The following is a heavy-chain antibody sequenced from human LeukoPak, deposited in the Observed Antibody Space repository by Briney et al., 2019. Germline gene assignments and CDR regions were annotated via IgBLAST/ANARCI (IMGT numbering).Heavy chain of an antibody. V-gene: IGHV3-53*01. J-gene: IGHJ4*02. CDR2: IYSGGST. CDR1: GFTVSSKY. D-gene: IGHD6-19*01. CDR3: ARGLKYSTGWYYFDY. Sequence: GGSLRLPCAASGFTVSSKYMSWARQAPGKGLEWVSVIYSGGSTYYGVSVKGRFTISRDNSKNTLYLQMNSLRAEDTAVYYCARGLKYSTGWYYFDYWGEGTLVTASS.